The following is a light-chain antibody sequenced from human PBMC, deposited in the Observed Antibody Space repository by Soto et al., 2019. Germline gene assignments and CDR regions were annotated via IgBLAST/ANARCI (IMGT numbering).Light chain of an antibody. CDR1: QGFSNY. V-gene: IGKV1-27*01. Sequence: IQMTQSPSSLSASVGDRVTITYRASQGFSNYLAWYQQNLRKVPKPQSYVASTLQSGVPSRFSGSGSGTDFTLAIGTLQPEDGATYYCQKYNSAPWTFGQGTTVDIK. J-gene: IGKJ1*01. CDR3: QKYNSAPWT. CDR2: VAS.